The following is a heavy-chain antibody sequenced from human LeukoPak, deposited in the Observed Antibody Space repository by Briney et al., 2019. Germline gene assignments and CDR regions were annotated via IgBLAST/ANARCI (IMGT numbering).Heavy chain of an antibody. CDR2: FDPEDGET. CDR1: GYTLTELS. V-gene: IGHV1-24*01. CDR3: ATFHDSSGYRNFAFDI. Sequence: ASVKVSCKVSGYTLTELSMHWVRLAPGNGFEWMGGFDPEDGETIYAQQFQVRVTMTGDTSTDTAYLKLSSLRSEDTAVYYCATFHDSSGYRNFAFDIWGQGTMVTVSS. J-gene: IGHJ3*02. D-gene: IGHD3-22*01.